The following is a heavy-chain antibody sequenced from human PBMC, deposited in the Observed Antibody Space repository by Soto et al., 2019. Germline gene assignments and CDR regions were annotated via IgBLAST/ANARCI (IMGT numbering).Heavy chain of an antibody. Sequence: PGGSLRLSCAASGLTFSNYAISWVRQAPGKGLEWVSIISGSGDTSYYADSVKGRFTISRDNSRNTLYLQMNSLRAGDSAKYYCAKEGTSGLYYFDYWGPGTLVTVSS. CDR1: GLTFSNYA. CDR2: ISGSGDTS. CDR3: AKEGTSGLYYFDY. J-gene: IGHJ4*02. D-gene: IGHD6-19*01. V-gene: IGHV3-23*01.